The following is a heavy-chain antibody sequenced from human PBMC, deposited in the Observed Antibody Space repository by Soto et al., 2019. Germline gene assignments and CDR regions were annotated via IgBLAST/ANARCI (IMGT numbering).Heavy chain of an antibody. J-gene: IGHJ6*03. CDR1: GGSISSGDYY. V-gene: IGHV4-30-4*01. Sequence: PSETLSLTCTVSGGSISSGDYYWSWIRQPPGKGLECIGYIYYSGSTYYNPSLKSRVTISVDTSKNQFSLKLSSVTAADTAVYYCARGSDDFWSGYHRLDVWGKGSTVTVS. D-gene: IGHD3-3*01. CDR2: IYYSGST. CDR3: ARGSDDFWSGYHRLDV.